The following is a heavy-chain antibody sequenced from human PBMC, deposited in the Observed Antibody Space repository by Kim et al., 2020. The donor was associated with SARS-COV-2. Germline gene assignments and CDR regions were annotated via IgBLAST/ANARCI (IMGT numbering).Heavy chain of an antibody. V-gene: IGHV3-23*01. CDR3: AKAPHYYYYYGMDV. J-gene: IGHJ6*02. Sequence: ADSLKGRFTISRDNSKNPLYLQMNSLRPEDTAVYYCAKAPHYYYYYGMDVMGHGTTVTVSS.